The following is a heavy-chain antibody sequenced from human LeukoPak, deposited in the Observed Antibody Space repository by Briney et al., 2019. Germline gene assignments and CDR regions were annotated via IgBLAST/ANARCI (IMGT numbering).Heavy chain of an antibody. D-gene: IGHD3-9*01. CDR3: ARDRRSGRYFDWLPRAPDY. J-gene: IGHJ4*02. Sequence: GASVKVSCKASGYTFTSYYMHWVRQAPGQGLEWMGIINPSGGSTSYAQKFQGRVTMTRDTSTSTVYVELSSLRSEDTAVYYCARDRRSGRYFDWLPRAPDYWGQGTLVTVSS. V-gene: IGHV1-46*01. CDR2: INPSGGST. CDR1: GYTFTSYY.